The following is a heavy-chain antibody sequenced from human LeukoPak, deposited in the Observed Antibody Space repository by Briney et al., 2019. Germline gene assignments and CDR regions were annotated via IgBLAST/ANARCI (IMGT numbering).Heavy chain of an antibody. CDR2: INPSGGST. CDR1: GYTFTSYY. CDR3: ARGGDILVVAAATLENYYYGMDV. Sequence: GASVKVSCKASGYTFTSYYMHWVRQAPGQGLEWMGIINPSGGSTSYAQKFQGRVTMTRDTSTSTVYMELGSLRSEDTAVYYCARGGDILVVAAATLENYYYGMDVWGQGTTVTVSS. V-gene: IGHV1-46*01. D-gene: IGHD2-15*01. J-gene: IGHJ6*02.